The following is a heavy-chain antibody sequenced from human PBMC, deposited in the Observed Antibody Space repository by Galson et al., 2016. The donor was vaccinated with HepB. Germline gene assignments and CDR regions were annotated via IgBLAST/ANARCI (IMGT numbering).Heavy chain of an antibody. CDR2: ITPILGKP. CDR3: ATEWERQYSFDY. D-gene: IGHD1-26*01. J-gene: IGHJ4*02. Sequence: SVKVSCKASGGSFNSYTFSWVRQARGQGLEWMGRITPILGKPNYAQKFQGRVTIAADRSTSTVYLDLSSLKSEDTAVYYCATEWERQYSFDYWGQGTLVTVSA. CDR1: GGSFNSYT. V-gene: IGHV1-69*02.